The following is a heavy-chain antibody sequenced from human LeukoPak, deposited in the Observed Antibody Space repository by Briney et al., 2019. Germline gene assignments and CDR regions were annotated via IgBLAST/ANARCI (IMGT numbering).Heavy chain of an antibody. D-gene: IGHD6-13*01. CDR1: GCTFSTYT. V-gene: IGHV3-21*01. CDR2: ISSRSDYI. J-gene: IGHJ4*02. Sequence: GGSLRLSCAASGCTFSTYTMNWVRQAPGKGLEWVSCISSRSDYIFYADSVKGRFIISRDNAKNSLYLQMDSLGAEDTAVYYCAISEVQQLPDYWGQGTLVTVSS. CDR3: AISEVQQLPDY.